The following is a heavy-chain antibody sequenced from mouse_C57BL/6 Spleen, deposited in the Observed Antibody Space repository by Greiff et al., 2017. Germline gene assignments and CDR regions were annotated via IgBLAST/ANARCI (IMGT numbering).Heavy chain of an antibody. CDR3: ARWGDRYYYAMDY. D-gene: IGHD3-3*01. CDR1: GYAFTNYL. CDR2: INPGSGGT. Sequence: VKLQESGAELVRPGTSVKVSCKASGYAFTNYLLEWVKQRPGQGLEWIGVINPGSGGTNYNEKFKGKATLTADKSSSTAYMQLSSLTSEDSAVYFCARWGDRYYYAMDYWGQGTSPTGSS. V-gene: IGHV1-54*01. J-gene: IGHJ4*01.